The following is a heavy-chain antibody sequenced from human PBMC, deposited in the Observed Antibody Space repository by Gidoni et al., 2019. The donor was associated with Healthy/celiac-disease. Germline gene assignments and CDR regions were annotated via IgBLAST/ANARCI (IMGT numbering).Heavy chain of an antibody. Sequence: EVQLVESGGGWVQPGRSLRLSWAAAGFTFDDYAMHWVRQAPGQGLEWVSGISWNSGSIGYADSVKGRFTISRDNATNSLYLQMNSLRAEDTALYYCAKAAAAGPYYYYGMDVWGQGTTVTVSS. CDR2: ISWNSGSI. V-gene: IGHV3-9*01. D-gene: IGHD6-13*01. CDR1: GFTFDDYA. J-gene: IGHJ6*02. CDR3: AKAAAAGPYYYYGMDV.